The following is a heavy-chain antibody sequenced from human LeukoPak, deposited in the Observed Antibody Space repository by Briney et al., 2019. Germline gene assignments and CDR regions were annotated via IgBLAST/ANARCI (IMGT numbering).Heavy chain of an antibody. D-gene: IGHD7-27*01. V-gene: IGHV1-2*06. CDR2: INPNSGGS. Sequence: ASVKVSCKASGYTFIDYYIHWVRQAPGQGLEWMGRINPNSGGSNYAQNFQGRVTTTRDTSISTAYMELSRLRSDDTAVYYCARDLPSTSNWELDYWGQGTLVTVSS. CDR3: ARDLPSTSNWELDY. CDR1: GYTFIDYY. J-gene: IGHJ4*02.